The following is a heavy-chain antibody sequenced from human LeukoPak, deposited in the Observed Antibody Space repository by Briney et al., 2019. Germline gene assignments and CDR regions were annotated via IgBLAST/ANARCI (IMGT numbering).Heavy chain of an antibody. CDR2: ISGSGGST. D-gene: IGHD3-22*01. J-gene: IGHJ4*02. CDR3: AKDTMIVVVAPFDY. Sequence: GGSLRLSCAASGFTFSSYAMSWVRQAPGKGLEWVSAISGSGGSTYYADSVKGRFTISRDNSKNTLYLQMNSLRAEDTTLYYCAKDTMIVVVAPFDYWGQGTLVTVSS. V-gene: IGHV3-23*01. CDR1: GFTFSSYA.